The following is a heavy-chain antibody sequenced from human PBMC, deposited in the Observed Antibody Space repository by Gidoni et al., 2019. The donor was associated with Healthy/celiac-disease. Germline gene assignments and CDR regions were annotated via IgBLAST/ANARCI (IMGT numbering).Heavy chain of an antibody. CDR1: GFTFSSYA. D-gene: IGHD2-2*01. CDR2: ISGSGGST. J-gene: IGHJ6*02. Sequence: EVQLLESGGGLVQPGGSLRISCAASGFTFSSYAMSWVRQAPGKGLEWVSAISGSGGSTYYADSVKGLFTISRDNSKNTLYLQMNRLRAGDTAVYYCAKTKVPAPEGLMDVWGQGTTVTVSS. V-gene: IGHV3-23*01. CDR3: AKTKVPAPEGLMDV.